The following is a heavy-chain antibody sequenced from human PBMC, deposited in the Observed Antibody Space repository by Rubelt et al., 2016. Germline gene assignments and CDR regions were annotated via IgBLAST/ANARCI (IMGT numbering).Heavy chain of an antibody. V-gene: IGHV1-2*02. D-gene: IGHD2-15*01. Sequence: QVQLVQSGAAVKRPGASVKVSCTTSGYTFNRYDINWVRQATGQGPAWMGWMNPNSDGTKTAQRFQGRVTMTRETSTSRAYMERVGVTSDETAVYHCARAGSAAVDWGPGTMVTVS. CDR3: ARAGSAAVD. J-gene: IGHJ3*01. CDR1: GYTFNRYD. CDR2: MNPNSDGT.